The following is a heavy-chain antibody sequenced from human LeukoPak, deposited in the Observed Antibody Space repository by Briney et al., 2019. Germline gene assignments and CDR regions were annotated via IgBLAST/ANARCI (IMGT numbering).Heavy chain of an antibody. CDR3: TGPDGGYAY. CDR1: GYSFTTHW. CDR2: IYPGDSDT. J-gene: IGHJ4*02. Sequence: GESLKISCKGSGYSFTTHWIGWVRQMPGKGLEWMGIIYPGDSDTTYSPSFQGQVTFSADKSISTAYLQWSSLKATDTAIYYCTGPDGGYAYWGQGTLVTVSS. D-gene: IGHD5-12*01. V-gene: IGHV5-51*01.